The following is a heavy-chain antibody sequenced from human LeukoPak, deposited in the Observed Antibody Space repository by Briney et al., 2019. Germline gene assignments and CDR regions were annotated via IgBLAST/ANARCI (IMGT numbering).Heavy chain of an antibody. CDR1: GYTFTDYY. Sequence: ASVKVSCKASGYTFTDYYIYWVRQAPGQGLEWMGWINPNSGGTNYAQKFQGRVTMTRDTSISTAYMELSRLKSDDTAIYYCARGLRGSEHYWGQGTLVTVTS. CDR3: ARGLRGSEHY. CDR2: INPNSGGT. D-gene: IGHD3-16*01. J-gene: IGHJ4*02. V-gene: IGHV1-2*02.